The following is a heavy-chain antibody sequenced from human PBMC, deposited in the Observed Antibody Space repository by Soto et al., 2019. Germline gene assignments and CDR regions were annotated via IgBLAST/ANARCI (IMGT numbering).Heavy chain of an antibody. D-gene: IGHD6-25*01. CDR3: ATRGGDY. J-gene: IGHJ4*02. CDR2: INENGGRT. CDR1: GFTFTNYG. V-gene: IGHV3-23*01. Sequence: EAQLLESGGGFIQPGASLRLSCAASGFTFTNYGMSWVRQAPGKGLKWVSTINENGGRTYYADSVKGRLTISRDNSKNTLYLQMNSLRAEDTAVYYCATRGGDYWGQGTLDTVTS.